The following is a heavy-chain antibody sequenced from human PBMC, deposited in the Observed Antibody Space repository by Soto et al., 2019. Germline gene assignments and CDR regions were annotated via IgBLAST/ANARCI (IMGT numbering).Heavy chain of an antibody. V-gene: IGHV3-23*01. J-gene: IGHJ3*02. CDR1: GFTFSSYA. CDR2: ISGSGGST. Sequence: GGSLRLSCAASGFTFSSYAMSWVRQAPGKGLEWVSAISGSGGSTYYADSVKGRFTIARDNSKNTLYLQRNSLRAEDTALYYCTNLSPVGGGSNSDAFDIWGQGTMVTVSS. D-gene: IGHD3-16*01. CDR3: TNLSPVGGGSNSDAFDI.